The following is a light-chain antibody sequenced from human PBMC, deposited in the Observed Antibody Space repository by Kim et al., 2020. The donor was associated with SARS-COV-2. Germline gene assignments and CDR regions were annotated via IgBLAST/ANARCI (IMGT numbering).Light chain of an antibody. V-gene: IGLV3-19*01. CDR3: NSRDSSGNHLV. CDR1: SLRSYY. J-gene: IGLJ1*01. CDR2: GKN. Sequence: SSELTQYPAVSVALGQTVRITCQGDSLRSYYASWYQQKPGQAPVLVIYGKNNRPSGIPDRFSGSSSGNTASLTITGAQAEDEADYYCNSRDSSGNHLVFGTGTKLTVL.